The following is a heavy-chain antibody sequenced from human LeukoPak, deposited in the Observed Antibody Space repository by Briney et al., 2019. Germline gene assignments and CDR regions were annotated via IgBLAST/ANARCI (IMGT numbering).Heavy chain of an antibody. CDR2: ISYDGSSK. Sequence: GRSLRLSCAASGFTFSSYAMHWVRQAPGKGLEWVAVISYDGSSKYYADPVKGRFTISRDNSKNTLYLQMNSLRAEDTAVYYCARDFRSGGPYYGMDVWGQGTTVTVSS. CDR1: GFTFSSYA. V-gene: IGHV3-30*04. D-gene: IGHD3-10*01. J-gene: IGHJ6*02. CDR3: ARDFRSGGPYYGMDV.